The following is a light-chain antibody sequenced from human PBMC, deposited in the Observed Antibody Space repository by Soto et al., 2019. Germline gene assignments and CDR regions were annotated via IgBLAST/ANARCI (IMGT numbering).Light chain of an antibody. V-gene: IGKV1-5*01. Sequence: DIQMTHSPSTLSASVGDRVTITCRASQSISSWLAWYQQKPWKAPKLLIYDASSLESGVPSRFSGSGSGTEFTLTISSLQPDDFATYYCQQYNSYWTFGQGTRWIS. CDR2: DAS. J-gene: IGKJ1*01. CDR1: QSISSW. CDR3: QQYNSYWT.